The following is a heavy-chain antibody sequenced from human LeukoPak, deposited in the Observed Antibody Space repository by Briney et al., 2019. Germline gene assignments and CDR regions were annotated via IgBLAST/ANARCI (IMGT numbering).Heavy chain of an antibody. CDR3: ARDGAYYYYGMDV. D-gene: IGHD1-26*01. CDR1: GFTFSSYA. J-gene: IGHJ6*02. CDR2: ISGSGGGT. V-gene: IGHV3-23*01. Sequence: PGGSLRLSCAASGFTFSSYAMSWVRQAPGKGLEWVSVISGSGGGTYYADSVKGWFTISRDNAKNSLYLQMNSLRAEDTAVYYCARDGAYYYYGMDVWGQGTTVTVSS.